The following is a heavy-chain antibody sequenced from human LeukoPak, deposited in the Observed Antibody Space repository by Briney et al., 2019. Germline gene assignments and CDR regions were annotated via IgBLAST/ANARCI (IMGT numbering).Heavy chain of an antibody. CDR1: GYTFTSYD. CDR2: MNPNSGNT. J-gene: IGHJ3*02. CDR3: ARGQVAVAEDAFDI. V-gene: IGHV1-8*01. Sequence: ASVKVSCKASGYTFTSYDINWERQATGQGLEWMGWMNPNSGNTGYAQKFQGRVTMTRNTSISTAYMELSSLRSEDTAVYYCARGQVAVAEDAFDIWGQGTMVTVSS. D-gene: IGHD6-19*01.